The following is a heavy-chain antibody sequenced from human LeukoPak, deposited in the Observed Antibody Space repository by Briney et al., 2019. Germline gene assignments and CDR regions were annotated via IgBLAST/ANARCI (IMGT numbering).Heavy chain of an antibody. CDR3: ARGGIAAAGSAYYYYGMDV. Sequence: GASVKVSCKASGYTFTGYYMHWVRQAPGQGLEWMGWINPNSGGTNYAQKFQGWVTMTRDTSISTAYMELSRLRSDDTAVYYCARGGIAAAGSAYYYYGMDVWGQGTTVTVSS. J-gene: IGHJ6*02. D-gene: IGHD6-13*01. CDR2: INPNSGGT. CDR1: GYTFTGYY. V-gene: IGHV1-2*04.